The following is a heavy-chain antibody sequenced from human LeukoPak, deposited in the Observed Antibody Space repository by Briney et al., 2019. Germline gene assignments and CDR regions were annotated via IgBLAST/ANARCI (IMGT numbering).Heavy chain of an antibody. CDR2: IYHSGST. J-gene: IGHJ3*02. V-gene: IGHV4-30-2*02. CDR3: ARFLVIGAFDI. CDR1: GGSISSGGYS. Sequence: SETLSLTCAVSGGSISSGGYSWSWIRQPPGTGLEWIGYIYHSGSTYYNPSLKSRVTISVDTSKNQFSLKLSSVTAADTAVYYCARFLVIGAFDIWGQGTMVTVSS. D-gene: IGHD3-22*01.